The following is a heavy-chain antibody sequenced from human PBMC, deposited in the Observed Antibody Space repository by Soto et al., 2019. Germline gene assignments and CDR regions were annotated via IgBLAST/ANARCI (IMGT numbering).Heavy chain of an antibody. D-gene: IGHD2-2*01. J-gene: IGHJ6*02. CDR2: IYPGDSDT. Sequence: GSLKISCKGSGYSFTSYWIGWVRQMPGKGLEWMGIIYPGDSDTRYSPSFQGQVTISADKSISTAYLQWSSLKASDTSMYYCAGQEIVVVPAAMGGRYYYYYGMDVWGQGTTVTAP. V-gene: IGHV5-51*01. CDR3: AGQEIVVVPAAMGGRYYYYYGMDV. CDR1: GYSFTSYW.